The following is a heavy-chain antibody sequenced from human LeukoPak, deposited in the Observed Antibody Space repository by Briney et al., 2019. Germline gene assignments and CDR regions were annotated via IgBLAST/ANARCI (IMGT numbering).Heavy chain of an antibody. CDR2: IVVGSGNT. Sequence: ASVKVSCKASGFTFTSSAVQWVRQARGQPLEWIGWIVVGSGNTNYAQKFQERVTNTWNMYTSTAYMELSSLRSEDTAVYYCAASPDYYDSSGYSYYFDYWGQGTLVTVSS. J-gene: IGHJ4*02. CDR1: GFTFTSSA. D-gene: IGHD3-22*01. V-gene: IGHV1-58*01. CDR3: AASPDYYDSSGYSYYFDY.